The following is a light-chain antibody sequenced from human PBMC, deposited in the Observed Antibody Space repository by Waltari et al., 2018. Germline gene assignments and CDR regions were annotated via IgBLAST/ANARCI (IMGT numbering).Light chain of an antibody. V-gene: IGKV2-30*01. Sequence: DVVMTQSPLSLPVTLGQPAPISCRSSQSLVSSDGNTYVNWFQQRPGQSPRRLLYKVSNRDSGVPDRFSGSGSGTDFTLRISRVEAEDVGVYYCMQGTHRPWTFGQGTKVEIK. CDR2: KVS. J-gene: IGKJ1*01. CDR1: QSLVSSDGNTY. CDR3: MQGTHRPWT.